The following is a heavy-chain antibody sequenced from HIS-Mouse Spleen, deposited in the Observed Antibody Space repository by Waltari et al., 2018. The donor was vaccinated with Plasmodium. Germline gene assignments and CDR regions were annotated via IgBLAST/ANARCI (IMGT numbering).Heavy chain of an antibody. CDR1: GFSLSTSGMS. V-gene: IGHV2-70*15. CDR2: IDWDDDK. J-gene: IGHJ4*02. D-gene: IGHD6-6*01. CDR3: ARHKKRGQLVRGYFDY. Sequence: QVTLRESGPALVKPTQPLTMTCPFSGFSLSTSGMSVLWHRPPPGKALEWLARIDWDDDKYYSTSLKTRLTISKDTSKNQVVLTMTNMDPVDTATYYCARHKKRGQLVRGYFDYWGQGTLVTVSS.